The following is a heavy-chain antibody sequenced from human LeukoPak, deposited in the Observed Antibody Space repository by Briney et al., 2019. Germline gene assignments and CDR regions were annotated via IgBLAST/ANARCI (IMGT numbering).Heavy chain of an antibody. CDR3: ASPTLDYGDYLIDY. J-gene: IGHJ4*02. D-gene: IGHD4-17*01. CDR1: GGSISSSSYY. CDR2: IYYSGST. Sequence: PSETLSLTCTVSGGSISSSSYYWGWVRQPPGKGLEWIGSIYYSGSTYYHPSLKSRVTISVDTSKNQFSLKLSSVTAADTAVYYCASPTLDYGDYLIDYWGQGTLVTVSS. V-gene: IGHV4-39*01.